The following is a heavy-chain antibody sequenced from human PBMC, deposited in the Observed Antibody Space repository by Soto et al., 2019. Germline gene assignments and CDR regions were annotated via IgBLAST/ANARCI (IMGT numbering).Heavy chain of an antibody. CDR3: ARGQEVGAHFFDS. D-gene: IGHD2-15*01. J-gene: IGHJ4*02. Sequence: GGSLRLSCAASGFPFTNYWMNWVRQTPGKGLMWVSRISPDGSDVGYADSVEGRFTISRDNAKNSLSLQMNSLRVGDTAVYFCARGQEVGAHFFDSWGQGTQVTVSS. V-gene: IGHV3-74*01. CDR1: GFPFTNYW. CDR2: ISPDGSDV.